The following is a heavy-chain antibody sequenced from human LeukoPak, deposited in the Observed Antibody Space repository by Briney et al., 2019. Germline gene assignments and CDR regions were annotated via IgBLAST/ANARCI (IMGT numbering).Heavy chain of an antibody. Sequence: PGGSLRLSCAASGFTFSSYWMHWVRQAPGKGLVWVSRINSDGSSTSYADSVKGRFTISRDNAKNTLHLQMNSLRAEDTAVYYCARDSGYSPNLSVDYWGQGTLVTVSS. CDR1: GFTFSSYW. J-gene: IGHJ4*02. D-gene: IGHD5-18*01. CDR2: INSDGSST. V-gene: IGHV3-74*01. CDR3: ARDSGYSPNLSVDY.